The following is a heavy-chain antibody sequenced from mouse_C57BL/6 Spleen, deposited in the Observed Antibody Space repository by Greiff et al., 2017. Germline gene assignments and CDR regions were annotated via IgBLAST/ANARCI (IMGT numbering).Heavy chain of an antibody. J-gene: IGHJ3*01. CDR1: GYSITSGYY. CDR2: ISYDGSN. CDR3: AREGLRGFSPFAY. V-gene: IGHV3-6*01. D-gene: IGHD2-4*01. Sequence: EVQLQESGPGLVKPSQSLSLTCSVTGYSITSGYYWNWIRQFPGNKLEWMGYISYDGSNNYNPSLKNRISITRDTSKNQFFLKLNSVTTEDTATYYCAREGLRGFSPFAYWGQGTLVTVSA.